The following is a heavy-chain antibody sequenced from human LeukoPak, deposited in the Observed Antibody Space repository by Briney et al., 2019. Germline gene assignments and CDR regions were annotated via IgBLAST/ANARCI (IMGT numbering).Heavy chain of an antibody. D-gene: IGHD4-17*01. CDR2: INPKNGDT. Sequence: ASVKVSCKASGYIFTDYYIHRVRQAPGQGPEWMGRINPKNGDTDTAQNFQGRVTMTRVTSITTVYMEMRRLTSDDTAMYYCARVAYGNNATPFDHWGQGTLVIVS. J-gene: IGHJ4*02. CDR3: ARVAYGNNATPFDH. CDR1: GYIFTDYY. V-gene: IGHV1-2*06.